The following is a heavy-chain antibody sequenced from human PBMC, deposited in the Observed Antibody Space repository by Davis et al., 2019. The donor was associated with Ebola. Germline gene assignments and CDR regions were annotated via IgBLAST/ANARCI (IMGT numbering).Heavy chain of an antibody. CDR2: TYYRSKWYN. CDR3: ARIQLWTYYFDY. V-gene: IGHV6-1*01. Sequence: SQTLSLTCAILGDGVSNNFAAWAWIRQSPSRGLEWLGRTYYRSKWYNDYAVSVKSRITINPDTSKNQFSLQLNSVTPEDTAVYYCARIQLWTYYFDYWGQGTLVTVSS. J-gene: IGHJ4*02. D-gene: IGHD5-18*01. CDR1: GDGVSNNFAA.